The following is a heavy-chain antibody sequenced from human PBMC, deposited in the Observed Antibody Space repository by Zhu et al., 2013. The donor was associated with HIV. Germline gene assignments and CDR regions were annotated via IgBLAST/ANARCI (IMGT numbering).Heavy chain of an antibody. CDR3: ARDNRDILTGYMSRGALRTYYYYGMDV. CDR2: IIPISGTA. V-gene: IGHV1-69*01. J-gene: IGHJ6*02. CDR1: GGTFSTYV. D-gene: IGHD3-9*01. Sequence: QVQVVQSGAEMKKPGSSVKVSCKTSGGTFSTYVISWVRQAPGQGLEWMGGIIPISGTANYAQKFQGRVTITADESTSTVYMELISLTSEDTAIYYCARDNRDILTGYMSRGALRTYYYYGMDVWGQGTTVTVSS.